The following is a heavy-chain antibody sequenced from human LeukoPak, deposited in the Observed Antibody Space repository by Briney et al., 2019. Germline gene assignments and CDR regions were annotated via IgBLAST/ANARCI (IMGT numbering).Heavy chain of an antibody. CDR3: ARGEDIVLMVYAQQQAYYMDV. D-gene: IGHD2-8*01. Sequence: ASVKVSCKASGYTFTSYYMHWVRQAPGQGLEWMGLINPSGGSTSYAQKFQGRVTMTRDMSTSTVYMELSSLRSDDTAVYYCARGEDIVLMVYAQQQAYYMDVWGKGTTVTVSS. CDR2: INPSGGST. CDR1: GYTFTSYY. J-gene: IGHJ6*03. V-gene: IGHV1-46*01.